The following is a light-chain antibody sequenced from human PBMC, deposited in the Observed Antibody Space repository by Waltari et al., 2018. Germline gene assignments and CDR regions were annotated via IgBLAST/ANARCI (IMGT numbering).Light chain of an antibody. V-gene: IGKV2-30*01. J-gene: IGKJ2*01. CDR2: NVS. CDR1: QSLVYSDGNTY. Sequence: DVVMTQSPLSLPVILGQPASISCRSSQSLVYSDGNTYLNRFQQRPGQPPSRLIYNVSNPNSMVPDRFSGSASGTDFTLKISRVDAEDVGVYCCMQSTHWPPYTFGQGTKLEIK. CDR3: MQSTHWPPYT.